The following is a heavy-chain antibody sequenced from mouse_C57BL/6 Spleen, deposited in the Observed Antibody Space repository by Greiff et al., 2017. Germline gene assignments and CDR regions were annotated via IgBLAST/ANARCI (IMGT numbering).Heavy chain of an antibody. CDR1: GFTFSSYA. J-gene: IGHJ1*03. CDR3: TRENWDDWYFDV. Sequence: EVKLVESGEGLVKPGGSLKLSCAASGFTFSSYAMSWVRQTPEKRLEWVAYISSGGDYIYYADTVKGRFTISRDNARNTLYLQMSSLKSEDTAMYYCTRENWDDWYFDVWGTGTTVTVSS. CDR2: ISSGGDYI. D-gene: IGHD4-1*01. V-gene: IGHV5-9-1*02.